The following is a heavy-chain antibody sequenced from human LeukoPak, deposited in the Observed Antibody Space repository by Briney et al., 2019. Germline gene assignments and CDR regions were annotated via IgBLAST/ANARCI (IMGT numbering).Heavy chain of an antibody. CDR3: AREYSNFPYYYYYMDV. V-gene: IGHV3-48*01. CDR2: ISSSSTI. CDR1: GFTFSSYS. J-gene: IGHJ6*03. D-gene: IGHD4-11*01. Sequence: GGSLRLSCAASGFTFSSYSMNWVRQAPGKGLEWVSYISSSSTIYYADSVKGRFTISRDNAKNSLYLQMNSLRAEDTAVYYCAREYSNFPYYYYYMDVWGKGTTVTVSS.